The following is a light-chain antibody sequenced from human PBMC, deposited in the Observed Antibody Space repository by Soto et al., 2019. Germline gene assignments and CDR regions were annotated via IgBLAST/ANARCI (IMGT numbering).Light chain of an antibody. CDR3: QTWGTGTVV. CDR1: SGHSSYA. Sequence: QSVLTQSPSASASLGASVKLTCTLSSGHSSYAIAWHQQQPEKGPRYLTKLNTDGSHIKGDGIPDRFSGSSSGAERYLTISSLQSEDEADYYCQTWGTGTVVFGGGTKLTVL. J-gene: IGLJ2*01. CDR2: LNTDGSH. V-gene: IGLV4-69*01.